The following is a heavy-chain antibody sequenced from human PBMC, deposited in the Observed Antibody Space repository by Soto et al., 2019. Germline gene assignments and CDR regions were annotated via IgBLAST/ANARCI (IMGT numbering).Heavy chain of an antibody. CDR1: GYNFISHS. V-gene: IGHV1-18*01. D-gene: IGHD2-21*01. J-gene: IGHJ6*02. CDR3: ARGAFCGGAPGCRDMDV. Sequence: QVQLVQSGAEVKKPGASVKVSCKSSGYNFISHSITWVRQAPGQGLEWMGRISAYNGNTNHAQKFQGRLTMTTDTSTSTAYMELRSLRSDDTAVYYCARGAFCGGAPGCRDMDVWGQGTTVTVSS. CDR2: ISAYNGNT.